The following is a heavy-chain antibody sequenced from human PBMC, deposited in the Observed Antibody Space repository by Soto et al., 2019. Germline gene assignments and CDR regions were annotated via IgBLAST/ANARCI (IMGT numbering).Heavy chain of an antibody. V-gene: IGHV1-8*01. J-gene: IGHJ6*02. CDR2: MNPNSGNT. D-gene: IGHD4-17*01. Sequence: QVQLVQSGAEVKKPGGSVKVSCKASGYTFTSYDINWVRQATGQGLEWMGWMNPNSGNTGYAQKFQGRVTMTRNTSISTAYMELSSLRSEDTAVYYCARSTVTTPPYYYYGMDVWGQGTTVTVSS. CDR3: ARSTVTTPPYYYYGMDV. CDR1: GYTFTSYD.